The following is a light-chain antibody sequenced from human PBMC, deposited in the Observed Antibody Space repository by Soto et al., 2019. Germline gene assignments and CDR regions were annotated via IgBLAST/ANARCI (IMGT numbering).Light chain of an antibody. J-gene: IGLJ3*02. V-gene: IGLV2-14*01. CDR3: SSYTSSSTRV. CDR1: SSDVGGYNY. CDR2: DVS. Sequence: QSALTQPASVSGSPGQSITISCTGTSSDVGGYNYVSWYQQHPGKAPKLMIYDVSNRPSGVSNRFSGSKSGXTASLTISGLQAEDEADYYCSSYTSSSTRVFGGGTKLTVL.